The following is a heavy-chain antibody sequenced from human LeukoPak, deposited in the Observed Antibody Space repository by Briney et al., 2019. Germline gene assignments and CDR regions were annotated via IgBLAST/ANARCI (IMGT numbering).Heavy chain of an antibody. V-gene: IGHV3-21*01. J-gene: IGHJ4*02. Sequence: GGSLRLSCAASGFTFSSYSMNWVRQAPGKGLEWVSSISSSSSYIYYADSVKGRFTISRDNAKNSLYLQMNSLRAEDTAVYYCARDPSSIFGVVNRYFDYWGQGTLVTVSS. CDR2: ISSSSSYI. D-gene: IGHD3-3*01. CDR1: GFTFSSYS. CDR3: ARDPSSIFGVVNRYFDY.